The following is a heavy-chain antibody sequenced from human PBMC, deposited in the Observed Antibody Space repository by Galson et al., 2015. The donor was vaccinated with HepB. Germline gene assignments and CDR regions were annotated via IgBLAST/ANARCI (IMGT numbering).Heavy chain of an antibody. CDR1: GGTFSSYA. Sequence: SVKVSCKASGGTFSSYAISWVRQAPGQGLELLGGVIPIFGIANYAQEFQGRVTITADESTSTAYMELSRLRSEDTAVYYCARARTHSSSWRPVDYWGPGTPVAVSS. CDR3: ARARTHSSSWRPVDY. CDR2: VIPIFGIA. J-gene: IGHJ4*02. V-gene: IGHV1-69*13. D-gene: IGHD6-13*01.